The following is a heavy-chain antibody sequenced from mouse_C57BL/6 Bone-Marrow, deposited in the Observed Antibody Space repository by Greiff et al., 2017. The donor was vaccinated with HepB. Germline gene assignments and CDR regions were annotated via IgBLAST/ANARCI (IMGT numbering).Heavy chain of an antibody. D-gene: IGHD2-4*01. CDR3: ARERGDYDWFAY. CDR1: GFTFSSYA. V-gene: IGHV5-4*01. J-gene: IGHJ3*01. Sequence: EVKLQESGGGLVKPGGSLKLSCAASGFTFSSYAMSWVRQTPEKRLEWVATISDGGSYTYYPDNVKGRFTISRDNAKNNLYLQMSHLKSEDTAMYYCARERGDYDWFAYWGQGTLVTVSA. CDR2: ISDGGSYT.